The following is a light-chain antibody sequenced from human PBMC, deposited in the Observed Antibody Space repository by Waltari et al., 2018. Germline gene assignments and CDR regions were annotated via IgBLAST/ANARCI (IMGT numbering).Light chain of an antibody. V-gene: IGKV1-NL1*01. Sequence: DFQMTQSPSSLSASVGERVTITCRAIHDISNSLAWYQQKPGKAPKLLLSDASRLQSGVPSRFSGSGSGTDYTLTISSLQPEDFATYYCQQYYTMFPYTFGQGTKLEIK. CDR2: DAS. CDR1: HDISNS. J-gene: IGKJ2*01. CDR3: QQYYTMFPYT.